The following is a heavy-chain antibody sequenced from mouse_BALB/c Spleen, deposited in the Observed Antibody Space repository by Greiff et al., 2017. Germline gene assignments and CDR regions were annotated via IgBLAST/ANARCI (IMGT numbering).Heavy chain of an antibody. CDR1: GYTFTSYY. J-gene: IGHJ2*01. CDR3: TRSHYYGYYFDY. V-gene: IGHV1S81*02. Sequence: VQLQQSGAELVKPGASVKLSCKASGYTFTSYYMYWVKQRPGQGLEWIGEINPSNGGTNFNEKFKSKATLTVDKSSSTAYMQLSSLTSEDSAVYYCTRSHYYGYYFDYWGQGTTLTVSS. D-gene: IGHD1-2*01. CDR2: INPSNGGT.